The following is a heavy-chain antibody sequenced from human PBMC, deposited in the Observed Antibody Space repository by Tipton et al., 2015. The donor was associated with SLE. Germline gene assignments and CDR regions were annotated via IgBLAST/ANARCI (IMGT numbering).Heavy chain of an antibody. V-gene: IGHV3-11*01. CDR2: ISSSGSTI. J-gene: IGHJ4*02. CDR3: AREDDRVLRDY. CDR1: GFTVSSNY. D-gene: IGHD3-22*01. Sequence: GSLRLSCAASGFTVSSNYMSWVRQAPGKGLEWVSYISSSGSTIYYADSVKGRFTISRDDAKNSLYLQMNSLRAEDTAVYYCAREDDRVLRDYWGQGTLVTVSS.